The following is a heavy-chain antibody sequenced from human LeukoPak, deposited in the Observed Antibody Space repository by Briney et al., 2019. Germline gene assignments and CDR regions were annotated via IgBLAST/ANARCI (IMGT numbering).Heavy chain of an antibody. V-gene: IGHV4-31*03. CDR2: IYYSGST. J-gene: IGHJ4*02. D-gene: IGHD3-10*01. CDR1: GSSISSGGYY. Sequence: PSQTLSLTCTVSGSSISSGGYYWSWIRQHPGKGLEWIGYIYYSGSTYYNPSLKSRVTISVDTSKNQFSLKLSSVTAADTAVYYCARHMVRGVINLDNWGQGTLVTVSS. CDR3: ARHMVRGVINLDN.